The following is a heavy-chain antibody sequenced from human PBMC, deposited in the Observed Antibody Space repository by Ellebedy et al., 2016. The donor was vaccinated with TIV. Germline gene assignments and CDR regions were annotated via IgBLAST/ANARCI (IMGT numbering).Heavy chain of an antibody. CDR2: IYGSGGRGST. Sequence: GESLKISCVASGFTFNAYAMGWVRQAPGKGLEWVSGIYGSGGRGSTYYADSLKGRFTISRDNSNSTLYQQMSILQAEDTAIYYCAKMRGWDLRSWFDYWGQGILVTVSS. D-gene: IGHD1-26*01. CDR1: GFTFNAYA. CDR3: AKMRGWDLRSWFDY. V-gene: IGHV3-23*01. J-gene: IGHJ4*02.